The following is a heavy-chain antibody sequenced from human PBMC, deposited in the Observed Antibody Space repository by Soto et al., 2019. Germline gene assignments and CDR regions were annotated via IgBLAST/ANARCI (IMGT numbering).Heavy chain of an antibody. V-gene: IGHV4-39*01. CDR1: GGSISSSSYY. CDR3: ARHIAAAGGEWFDP. J-gene: IGHJ5*02. CDR2: IYYSGST. D-gene: IGHD6-13*01. Sequence: PSETLSLTCTVSGGSISSSSYYWGWIRQPPGKGLEWIGSIYYSGSTYYNPSLKSRVTISVDTSKNQFSLKLSSVTAADTAVYYCARHIAAAGGEWFDPWGQGTLVTVSS.